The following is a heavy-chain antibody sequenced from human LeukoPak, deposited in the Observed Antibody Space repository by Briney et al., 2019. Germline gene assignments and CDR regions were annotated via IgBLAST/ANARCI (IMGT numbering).Heavy chain of an antibody. V-gene: IGHV4-39*01. Sequence: SETLSLTCTVSGGSISSSSYYWGWIRQPPGKGLEWIGSIYYSGSTYYNPSLKSRVTISVDTSKNQISLKLSSVTAADTAVYYCARRSKYYYDSSNDAFDMWGQGTMVTVSS. CDR3: ARRSKYYYDSSNDAFDM. D-gene: IGHD3-22*01. CDR1: GGSISSSSYY. J-gene: IGHJ3*02. CDR2: IYYSGST.